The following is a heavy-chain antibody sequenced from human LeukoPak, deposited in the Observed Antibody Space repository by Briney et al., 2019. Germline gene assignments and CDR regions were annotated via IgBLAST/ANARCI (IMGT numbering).Heavy chain of an antibody. CDR3: ARDPGLMVRGSRRGYDGNYYYMDV. V-gene: IGHV4-59*01. CDR1: GGSISNFY. J-gene: IGHJ6*03. CDR2: ISYSGST. Sequence: SETLSLTCSVSGGSISNFYWSWIRQPPRKGLEWIGYISYSGSTNYNPSLKSRVTISLDTSRNQFSLRLSSVTAADTAVYYCARDPGLMVRGSRRGYDGNYYYMDVWGKGTTVTISS. D-gene: IGHD3-10*01.